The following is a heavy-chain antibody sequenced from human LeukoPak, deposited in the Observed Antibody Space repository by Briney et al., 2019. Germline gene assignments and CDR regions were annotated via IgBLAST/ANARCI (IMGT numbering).Heavy chain of an antibody. CDR3: ARHWTPPGGHYYYYGMDV. CDR1: GYSFTSYW. J-gene: IGHJ6*02. V-gene: IGHV5-10-1*01. Sequence: GESLRISCKGSGYSFTSYWISWVRQMPGKGLEWMGRIDASDSYTNYSPSFQGHVTISADKSISTAYLQWSSLKASDTAMYYCARHWTPPGGHYYYYGMDVWGQGTTVTVSS. CDR2: IDASDSYT. D-gene: IGHD3/OR15-3a*01.